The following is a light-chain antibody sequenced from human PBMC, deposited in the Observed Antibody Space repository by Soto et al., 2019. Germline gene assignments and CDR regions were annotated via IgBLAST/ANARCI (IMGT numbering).Light chain of an antibody. V-gene: IGKV3-20*01. CDR2: DAS. Sequence: EIVLTQSPGTLSLSPGERATLSCRASQSLSSSQLAWYPQKPGQAPRLLIHDASSRATGISDRFTGSGSGTDFTLTITTLEPGDFAVYYCQQYGSSPRTFGLGTKVDIK. CDR1: QSLSSSQ. CDR3: QQYGSSPRT. J-gene: IGKJ1*01.